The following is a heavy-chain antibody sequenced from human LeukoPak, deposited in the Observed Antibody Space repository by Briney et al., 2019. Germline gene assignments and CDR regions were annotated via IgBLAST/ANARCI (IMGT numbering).Heavy chain of an antibody. J-gene: IGHJ4*02. Sequence: SSETLSLTCTVSGGSITSASYYWGWIRQPPGKGLEWIGSIYYSGSTYYNPSLKSRVTISVDTSKNQFSLKLSSVTAADTAVYYCASRGLVFGFFDYWGQGTLVTVSS. CDR1: GGSITSASYY. V-gene: IGHV4-39*01. CDR3: ASRGLVFGFFDY. CDR2: IYYSGST. D-gene: IGHD6-19*01.